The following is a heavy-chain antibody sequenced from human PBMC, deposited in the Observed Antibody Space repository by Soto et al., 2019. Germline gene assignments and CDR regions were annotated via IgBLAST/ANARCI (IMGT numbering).Heavy chain of an antibody. V-gene: IGHV1-3*01. Sequence: ASVKVSCKASGYTFTSYAMHWVRQAPAQRLDWMGWINACNGNTKYSQKFQGRATITRDTSASTAYMELSSLRSEDTAVYYCARDPLLSYDSSGYYYAVGFYFDYWGQGTLVTVSS. CDR2: INACNGNT. J-gene: IGHJ4*02. D-gene: IGHD3-22*01. CDR1: GYTFTSYA. CDR3: ARDPLLSYDSSGYYYAVGFYFDY.